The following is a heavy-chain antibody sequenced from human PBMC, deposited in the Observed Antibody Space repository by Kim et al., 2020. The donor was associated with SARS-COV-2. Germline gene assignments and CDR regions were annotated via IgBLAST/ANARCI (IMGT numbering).Heavy chain of an antibody. D-gene: IGHD3-9*01. Sequence: GGSLRLSCAASGLIFSSYSMNWVRQAPGKGLEWVSYISTSSRTMYYADSVKGRFTISRDNGRNSLFLQMNSLRDEDTAVYFCARSDYNFLTGGMDVWGQGTTVTVSS. V-gene: IGHV3-48*02. CDR1: GLIFSSYS. CDR2: ISTSSRTM. J-gene: IGHJ6*02. CDR3: ARSDYNFLTGGMDV.